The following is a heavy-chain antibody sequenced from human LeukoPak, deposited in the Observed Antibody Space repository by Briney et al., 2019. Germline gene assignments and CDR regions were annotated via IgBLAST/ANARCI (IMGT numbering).Heavy chain of an antibody. Sequence: GGSLRLSCAASGFTFISYAMSWVRQAPGKGLEWVSSLSGNAGRPYYADSVKGRFTISRDNSKNTLYLQMNSLRAEDTAVYYCAKDRNYPNLDYWGQGTLVTVSS. CDR2: LSGNAGRP. V-gene: IGHV3-23*01. J-gene: IGHJ4*02. CDR1: GFTFISYA. D-gene: IGHD3-16*02. CDR3: AKDRNYPNLDY.